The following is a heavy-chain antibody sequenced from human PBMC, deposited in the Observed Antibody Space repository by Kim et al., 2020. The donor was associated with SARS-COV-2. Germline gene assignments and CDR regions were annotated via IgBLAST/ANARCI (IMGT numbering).Heavy chain of an antibody. Sequence: NPSLQSRGTITVDTSKNQLSLKRSSVTAADTAVYYCARGPVIAARPRFHYWGQGTLVTVSS. CDR3: ARGPVIAARPRFHY. D-gene: IGHD6-6*01. J-gene: IGHJ4*02. V-gene: IGHV4-34*01.